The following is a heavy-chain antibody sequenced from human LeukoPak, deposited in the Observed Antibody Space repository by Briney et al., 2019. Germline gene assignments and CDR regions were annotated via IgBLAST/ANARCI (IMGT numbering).Heavy chain of an antibody. J-gene: IGHJ3*02. CDR2: IYTSGST. V-gene: IGHV4-4*07. CDR1: GGSISSYY. D-gene: IGHD6-13*01. Sequence: SETLSLTCTVSGGSISSYYWSWIRQPAGKGLEWIGRIYTSGSTNYNPSLKSRVTISVDTSKNQFSLKLSSVTAADTAVYYCALGDSSSPKVLDAFDIWGQGTMVTVSS. CDR3: ALGDSSSPKVLDAFDI.